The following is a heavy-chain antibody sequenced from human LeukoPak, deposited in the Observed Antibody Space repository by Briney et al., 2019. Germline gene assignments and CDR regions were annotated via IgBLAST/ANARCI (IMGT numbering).Heavy chain of an antibody. J-gene: IGHJ4*02. Sequence: PGGSLRLSCAASGFTFDDYTMHWVRQAPGKGLEWVSLISWDGGSTYYADSVKGRFTISRDNSKNSLYLQMNSLRTEDTALYYCAKSPRSYYGWGPFDYWGQGTLVTVSS. CDR1: GFTFDDYT. V-gene: IGHV3-43*01. CDR2: ISWDGGST. D-gene: IGHD1-26*01. CDR3: AKSPRSYYGWGPFDY.